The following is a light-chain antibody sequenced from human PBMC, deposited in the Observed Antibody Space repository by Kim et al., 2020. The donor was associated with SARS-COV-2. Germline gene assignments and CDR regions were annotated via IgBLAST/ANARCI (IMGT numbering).Light chain of an antibody. CDR1: QGIDSD. V-gene: IGKV5-2*01. CDR3: LQQDNFPLT. Sequence: ATPGDKGTVSCKASQGIDSDMNAYQQKPGEAALFIIQEATTLVPGISPQISSSSYGTDFTLTINSIESEDAAYDYCLQQDNFPLTFGQETKVDI. J-gene: IGKJ1*01. CDR2: EAT.